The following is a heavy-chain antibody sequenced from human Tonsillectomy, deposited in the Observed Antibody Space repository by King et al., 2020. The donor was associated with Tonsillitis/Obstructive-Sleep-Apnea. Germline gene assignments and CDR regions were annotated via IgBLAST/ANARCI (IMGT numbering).Heavy chain of an antibody. J-gene: IGHJ3*02. CDR3: ARDKTRHRGAFDI. V-gene: IGHV3-30*04. CDR2: ISYDGSNK. CDR1: GFTFSSYA. Sequence: VQLVESGGGVVQPGRSLRLSCAASGFTFSSYAMHWVRQAPGKGLEWVAVISYDGSNKYYADSVKGRFTISRDNSKNTLYLQMNSLRAEDTAVYYCARDKTRHRGAFDIWGQGTMVTVSS.